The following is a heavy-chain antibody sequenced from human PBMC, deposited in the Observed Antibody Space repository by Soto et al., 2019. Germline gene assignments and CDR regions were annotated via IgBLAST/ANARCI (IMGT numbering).Heavy chain of an antibody. CDR2: IYYSGST. CDR1: GGSISSYY. V-gene: IGHV4-59*01. CDR3: AANYDFWSGYYSHYFDY. J-gene: IGHJ4*02. D-gene: IGHD3-3*01. Sequence: SETLSLTCTVSGGSISSYYWSWIRQPPGKGLEWIGYIYYSGSTNYNPSLKSRVTISVDTTKNQFSLKLSSVTAADTAVYYCAANYDFWSGYYSHYFDYWGQGTLVTVSS.